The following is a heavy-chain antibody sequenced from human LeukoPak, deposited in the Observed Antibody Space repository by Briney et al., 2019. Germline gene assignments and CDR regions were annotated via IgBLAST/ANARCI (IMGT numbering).Heavy chain of an antibody. V-gene: IGHV4-59*01. CDR3: ARVGVNYYDSSGYQINYFDY. J-gene: IGHJ4*02. D-gene: IGHD3-22*01. CDR2: IYYSGST. CDR1: GGSISSYY. Sequence: SETLSLTCTVSGGSISSYYWSWIRQPPGKGLEWIGYIYYSGSTNYNPSLKSRVTISVDTSKIQFSLKLSSVTAADTAVYYCARVGVNYYDSSGYQINYFDYWGQGTLVTVSS.